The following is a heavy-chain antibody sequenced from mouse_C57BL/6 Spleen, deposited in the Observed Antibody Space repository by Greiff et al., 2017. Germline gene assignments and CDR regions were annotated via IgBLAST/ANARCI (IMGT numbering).Heavy chain of an antibody. J-gene: IGHJ3*01. V-gene: IGHV1-50*01. CDR1: GYTFTSYW. CDR3: AYYDGAY. D-gene: IGHD1-1*01. CDR2: LDPSDRYT. Sequence: VQLQQPGAELVKPGASVKLSCKASGYTFTSYWMQWVKQRPGQGLEWIGELDPSDRYTTYNQKFKGKATLTVDTSSSTAYMQLSSLTSEDSAVYYCAYYDGAYWGQGTLVTVSA.